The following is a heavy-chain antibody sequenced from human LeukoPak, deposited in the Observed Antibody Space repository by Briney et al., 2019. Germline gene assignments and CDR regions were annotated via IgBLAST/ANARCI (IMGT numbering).Heavy chain of an antibody. V-gene: IGHV3-11*01. CDR2: ISSSGSTI. D-gene: IGHD6-13*01. CDR1: GFTFSDYY. CDR3: ARDGSSSWYRDY. Sequence: GGSLRLSCAASGFTFSDYYMSWIRQAPGKGLEWVSYISSSGSTIYYADSVKGRFTISRDNAKKLLYLQMNSLRGEDTAVYYCARDGSSSWYRDYWGQGTLVTVSS. J-gene: IGHJ4*02.